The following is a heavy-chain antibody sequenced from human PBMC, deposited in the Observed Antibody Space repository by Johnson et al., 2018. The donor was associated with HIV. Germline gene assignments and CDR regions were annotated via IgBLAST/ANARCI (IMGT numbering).Heavy chain of an antibody. J-gene: IGHJ3*01. CDR3: TIDPIFLGYWYHSSP. CDR2: LYSGGST. CDR1: GFTVSTKS. D-gene: IGHD3-22*01. V-gene: IGHV3-53*01. Sequence: VQLVESGGGLIQPGGSLRLSCAASGFTVSTKSMSWVRQAPGKGLEWVSLLYSGGSTYYADSVKGRFTISRDNSKNTVYLQMNSLKTEDTAVYFCTIDPIFLGYWYHSSPWGQGTMVTVSS.